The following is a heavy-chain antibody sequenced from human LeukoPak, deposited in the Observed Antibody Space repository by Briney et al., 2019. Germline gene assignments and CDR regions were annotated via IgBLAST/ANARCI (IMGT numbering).Heavy chain of an antibody. V-gene: IGHV4-39*07. CDR3: ARGPIVVVVAATYYYMDV. CDR1: GGSISSSSYY. CDR2: IYYSGST. D-gene: IGHD2-15*01. J-gene: IGHJ6*03. Sequence: PSETLSLTCTVSGGSISSSSYYWGWIRQPPGKGLEWIGSIYYSGSTYYNPSLKSRVTISVDTSKNQFSLKLSSVTAADTAVYYCARGPIVVVVAATYYYMDVWGKGTTVTVSS.